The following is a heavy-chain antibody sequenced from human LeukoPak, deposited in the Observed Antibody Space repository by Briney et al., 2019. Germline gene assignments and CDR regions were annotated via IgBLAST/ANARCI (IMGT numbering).Heavy chain of an antibody. CDR3: AKDLMARGLLPTAFDS. J-gene: IGHJ4*02. D-gene: IGHD3-10*01. CDR1: GFTFSTYA. Sequence: GGSLRLSCAVSGFTFSTYAMSWVRQAPGKGREWVSVISGNGGRTYYADSVKGRFTISRENSKNTLYLQMNSLRAKDTAVYYCAKDLMARGLLPTAFDSWGQGTLVTVSS. V-gene: IGHV3-23*01. CDR2: ISGNGGRT.